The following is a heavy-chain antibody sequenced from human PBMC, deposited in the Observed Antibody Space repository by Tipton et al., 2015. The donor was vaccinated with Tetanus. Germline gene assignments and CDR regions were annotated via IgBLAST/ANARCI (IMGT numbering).Heavy chain of an antibody. J-gene: IGHJ5*02. D-gene: IGHD1-26*01. CDR1: GGSISSGGYY. CDR2: IYYSGST. Sequence: TLSLTCTVSGGSISSGGYYWSWIRQHPGKGLEWIGYIYYSGSTYYNPSLKSRVTISVDTSKNQFSLKLSSVTAADTAVYYCARSGDRLRSHNWFDPWGQGTLVTVSS. CDR3: ARSGDRLRSHNWFDP. V-gene: IGHV4-31*03.